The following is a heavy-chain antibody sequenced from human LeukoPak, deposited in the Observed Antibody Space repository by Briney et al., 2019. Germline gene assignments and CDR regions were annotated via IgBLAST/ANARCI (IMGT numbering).Heavy chain of an antibody. CDR3: ARDSSSSGMDV. J-gene: IGHJ6*02. CDR2: IWYDGSNK. Sequence: GGSLKPSLQALGPTFITKGLNWVRQAPAKGLEWVAVIWYDGSNKYYADSVKGRFTISRDNSKNTLYLQMNSLRAEDTAVYYCARDSSSSGMDVWGQGTTVTVSS. CDR1: GPTFITKG. V-gene: IGHV3-33*01. D-gene: IGHD6-6*01.